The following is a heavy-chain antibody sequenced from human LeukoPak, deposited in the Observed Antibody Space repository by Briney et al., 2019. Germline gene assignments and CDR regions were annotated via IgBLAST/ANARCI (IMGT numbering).Heavy chain of an antibody. Sequence: ASVKVSCKTSGYTFSSYGITWVRQAPGQGLEWMGWISGNNGNTNYAHKFQGRVAMTTDTSTSTAYMELRSLRSDDTAEYYCAREGFYDSSGYSDVLDSWGQGTLVTVSS. D-gene: IGHD3-22*01. V-gene: IGHV1-18*01. CDR3: AREGFYDSSGYSDVLDS. CDR1: GYTFSSYG. CDR2: ISGNNGNT. J-gene: IGHJ4*02.